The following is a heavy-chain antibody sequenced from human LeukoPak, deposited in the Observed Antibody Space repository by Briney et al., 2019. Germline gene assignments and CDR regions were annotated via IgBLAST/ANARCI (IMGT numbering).Heavy chain of an antibody. Sequence: GGSLRLSCAASGFTFSTYEINWVRQAPGRGLEWLSHISTSGSSIHYADSVKGRFTISRDNAKNSLYLQMNSLRVEDTAVYYCARDATTELGTVYMDVWGKGTTVTISS. D-gene: IGHD4-17*01. V-gene: IGHV3-48*03. CDR3: ARDATTELGTVYMDV. CDR2: ISTSGSSI. CDR1: GFTFSTYE. J-gene: IGHJ6*03.